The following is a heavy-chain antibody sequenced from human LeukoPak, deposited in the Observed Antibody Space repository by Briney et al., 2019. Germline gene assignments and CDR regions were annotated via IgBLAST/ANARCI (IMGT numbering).Heavy chain of an antibody. V-gene: IGHV1-18*01. CDR1: VYTFTRYG. CDR3: ACVGATTAGPFYY. J-gene: IGHJ4*02. Sequence: ASVKVSCTASVYTFTRYGISWVRQAPGQGVEGMGWISAYNGNTNYEQKLQGRVSMTTDTYTSTDYMELRRLRSDDTAVYFCACVGATTAGPFYYWGQGTLVTVSS. D-gene: IGHD1-26*01. CDR2: ISAYNGNT.